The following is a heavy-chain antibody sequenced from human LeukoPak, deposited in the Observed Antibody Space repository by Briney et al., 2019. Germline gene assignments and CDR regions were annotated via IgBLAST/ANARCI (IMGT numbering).Heavy chain of an antibody. CDR1: GYSFTGYY. CDR2: INPNTGGS. CDR3: ARDRGGDAFDN. V-gene: IGHV1-2*02. D-gene: IGHD3-16*01. Sequence: ASVKVSCKASGYSFTGYYIHWVRQALGQGLEWMAWINPNTGGSNYAQKFQGRVTITMDTSISTAYMDLSRLKSDDTAVYYCARDRGGDAFDNWGQGTMVTVSS. J-gene: IGHJ3*02.